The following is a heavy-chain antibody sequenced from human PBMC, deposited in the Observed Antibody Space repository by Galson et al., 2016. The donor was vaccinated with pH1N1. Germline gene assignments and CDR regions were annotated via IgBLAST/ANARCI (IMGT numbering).Heavy chain of an antibody. D-gene: IGHD7-27*01. Sequence: LRLSCAASGFTFNNYWMTWVRQAPGKGLEWVANINQDGSVKYYVDSVKGRFTISRDNAKNSLYLQMNSLRAEDTAVYYCARGALGMGFDSWGQGTLVTVSS. CDR3: ARGALGMGFDS. V-gene: IGHV3-7*01. CDR1: GFTFNNYW. J-gene: IGHJ4*02. CDR2: INQDGSVK.